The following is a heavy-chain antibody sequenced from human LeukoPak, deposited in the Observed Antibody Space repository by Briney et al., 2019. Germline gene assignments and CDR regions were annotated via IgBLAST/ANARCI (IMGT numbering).Heavy chain of an antibody. J-gene: IGHJ4*02. V-gene: IGHV3-30*04. CDR2: ISYDGSNK. D-gene: IGHD1-14*01. Sequence: GGSLRLSCAASGFTFSSYAMHWVRQAPGKGLEWVAVISYDGSNKYYADSVKGRFTISRDNSKNTLYLQMNSLRAEDTAVYYCARDWSTETFDYWGQGTLVTVSS. CDR1: GFTFSSYA. CDR3: ARDWSTETFDY.